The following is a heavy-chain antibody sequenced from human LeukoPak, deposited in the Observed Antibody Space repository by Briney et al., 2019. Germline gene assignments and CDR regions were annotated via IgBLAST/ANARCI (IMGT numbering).Heavy chain of an antibody. J-gene: IGHJ4*02. CDR1: GFTFDDYA. CDR2: ISWNSGSI. CDR3: AKDIDGVGATLGELDY. Sequence: PGGSLRLSCAASGFTFDDYAMHWVRQAPGQGLEWVSGISWNSGSIGYADSVKGRFTISRDNAKNSLYLQMNSLRAEDTALYYCAKDIDGVGATLGELDYWGQGTLVTVSS. V-gene: IGHV3-9*01. D-gene: IGHD1-26*01.